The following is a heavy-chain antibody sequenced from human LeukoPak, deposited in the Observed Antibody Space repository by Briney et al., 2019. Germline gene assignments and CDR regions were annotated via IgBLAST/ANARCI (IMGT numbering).Heavy chain of an antibody. J-gene: IGHJ4*02. CDR1: GGTFSSYA. D-gene: IGHD1-14*01. V-gene: IGHV1-18*01. CDR3: ARDDQPVPPEPVPPHY. Sequence: ASVKVSCKASGGTFSSYAISWVRQAPGQGLEWMGWISAYNGNTNYAQKLQGRVTMTTDTSTSTAYMELRSLRSDDTAVYYCARDDQPVPPEPVPPHYWGQGTLVTVSS. CDR2: ISAYNGNT.